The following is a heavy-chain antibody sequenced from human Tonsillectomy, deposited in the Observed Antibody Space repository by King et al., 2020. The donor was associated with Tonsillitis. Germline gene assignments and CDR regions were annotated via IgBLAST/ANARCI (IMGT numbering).Heavy chain of an antibody. CDR3: ARCYSSGWHRSPEYFLH. CDR1: GFTFSNYA. Sequence: VQLVESGGGLVKPGGSLRLSCAASGFTFSNYAMVWVRQAPGKGLEWVSSISSSSSYIYYADSLKGRFTISRDNAKNSLYLQMNSLRAEDTAVYYCARCYSSGWHRSPEYFLHWGQGALVTVSS. CDR2: ISSSSSYI. V-gene: IGHV3-21*01. J-gene: IGHJ1*01. D-gene: IGHD6-19*01.